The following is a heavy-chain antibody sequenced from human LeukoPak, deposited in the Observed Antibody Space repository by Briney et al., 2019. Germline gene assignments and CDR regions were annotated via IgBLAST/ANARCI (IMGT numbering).Heavy chain of an antibody. Sequence: GGSLRLSCAASGFTFSSYSMNWVRQAPGKGLEWVSSISSSSSYIYYADSVKGRFTISRDNAKNSLYLQVNSLRAEDTAVYYCARVSPNTVTTLQYLDYWGQGTLVTVSS. J-gene: IGHJ4*02. V-gene: IGHV3-21*01. CDR2: ISSSSSYI. D-gene: IGHD4-17*01. CDR1: GFTFSSYS. CDR3: ARVSPNTVTTLQYLDY.